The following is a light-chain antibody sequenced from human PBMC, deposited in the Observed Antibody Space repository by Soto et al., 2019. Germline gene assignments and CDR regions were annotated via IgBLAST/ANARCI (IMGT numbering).Light chain of an antibody. Sequence: IVLSRSPWTLSLSAKERATLSCMATQSFSSRYLAWYQQQPTQAPRHLIYGASIPATSMTDTSSGRCSWTDFTLTISRLEPEDLAVYYCQQYGSSPTGRFGQGTKV. V-gene: IGKV3-20*01. CDR3: QQYGSSPTGR. J-gene: IGKJ1*01. CDR2: GAS. CDR1: QSFSSRY.